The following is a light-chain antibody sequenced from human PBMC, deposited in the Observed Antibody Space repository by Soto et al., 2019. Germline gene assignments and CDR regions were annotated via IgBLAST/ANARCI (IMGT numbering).Light chain of an antibody. CDR3: SSYAGSNNLV. CDR1: SSDVGGYNY. V-gene: IGLV2-8*01. J-gene: IGLJ2*01. CDR2: EVS. Sequence: QSALPQPPSASGSPGQSVTISCTGTSSDVGGYNYVSWYQQHPGKAPKLMIYEVSKRPSGVPDRFSGSKSGNTASLTVSGLQAEDEADYYCSSYAGSNNLVFCGGTKVTVL.